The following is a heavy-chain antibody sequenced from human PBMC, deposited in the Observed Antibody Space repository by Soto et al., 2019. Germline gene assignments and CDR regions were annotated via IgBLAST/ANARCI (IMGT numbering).Heavy chain of an antibody. CDR2: IFSNDEK. J-gene: IGHJ4*02. Sequence: QVTLKESGPVLVKPTETLTLTCTVSGFSLSNARMGVSWIRQPPGKALEWLAHIFSNDEKSYSTSLKSRLTISKDTSKSQVVLTMTNMDPVDTATYYCARISRDYYDYVWGSYRYYYWGQGTLVTVSS. CDR3: ARISRDYYDYVWGSYRYYY. CDR1: GFSLSNARMG. V-gene: IGHV2-26*01. D-gene: IGHD3-16*02.